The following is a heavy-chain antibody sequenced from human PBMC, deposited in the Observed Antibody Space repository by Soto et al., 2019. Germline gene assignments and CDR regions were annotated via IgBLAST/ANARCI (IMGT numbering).Heavy chain of an antibody. D-gene: IGHD4-17*01. Sequence: QVQLVQSGAEVKKPGASVRVSYVASGYTFTDHYIHWVRQAPGQGLEWMGWINPHSGDTIYEQKFQGRVTLTRDTSISTAYMELGRLRSDDTAVYYCARGRTVNFYGMDVWGQGTTVTVSS. CDR2: INPHSGDT. J-gene: IGHJ6*02. CDR1: GYTFTDHY. CDR3: ARGRTVNFYGMDV. V-gene: IGHV1-2*02.